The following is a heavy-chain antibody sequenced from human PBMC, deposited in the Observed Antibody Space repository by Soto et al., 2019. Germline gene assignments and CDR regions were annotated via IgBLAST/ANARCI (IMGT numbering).Heavy chain of an antibody. CDR3: AKGGRQWLVTSDFNY. CDR1: GFTFSDYA. Sequence: VQLVESGGGVVQPGRSLRLSCAASGFTFSDYAMHWVRQAPGKGLEWVAVVSHDGRNTHYADSVKGRFTISRDSSKNTVSLERTSLRAEDTAVDYWAKGGRQWLVTSDFNYWGQGALVIVSS. D-gene: IGHD6-19*01. J-gene: IGHJ4*02. V-gene: IGHV3-30*18. CDR2: VSHDGRNT.